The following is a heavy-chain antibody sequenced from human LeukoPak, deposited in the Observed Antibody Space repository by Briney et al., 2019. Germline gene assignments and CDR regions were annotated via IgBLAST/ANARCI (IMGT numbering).Heavy chain of an antibody. J-gene: IGHJ6*03. CDR2: IIPIFGTA. CDR3: ARDGTTGNYYYMDV. Sequence: ASVKVSCKASGGTFSSCAISWVRQAPGQGLEWMGGIIPIFGTANYAQKFQGRVTITTDESTSTAYMELSSLRSEDTAVYYCARDGTTGNYYYMDVWGKGTTVTVSS. D-gene: IGHD4-17*01. V-gene: IGHV1-69*05. CDR1: GGTFSSCA.